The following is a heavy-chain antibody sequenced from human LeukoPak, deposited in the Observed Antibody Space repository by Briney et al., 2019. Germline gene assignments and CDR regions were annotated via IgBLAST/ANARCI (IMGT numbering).Heavy chain of an antibody. J-gene: IGHJ6*02. CDR3: AKGESGGIFKYYYYGMDV. V-gene: IGHV3-23*01. CDR2: ISGSGGST. CDR1: GFTFSSYA. D-gene: IGHD2-15*01. Sequence: PGGSLRLSCAASGFTFSSYAMSWVRQAPGKGLEWVSAISGSGGSTYYADSVKGRFTISRDNSKNTLYLQMNSLRAEDTAVYYCAKGESGGIFKYYYYGMDVWGQGTTVTVSS.